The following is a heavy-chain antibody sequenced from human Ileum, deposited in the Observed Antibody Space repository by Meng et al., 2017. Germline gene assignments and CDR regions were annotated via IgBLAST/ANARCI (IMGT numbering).Heavy chain of an antibody. J-gene: IGHJ4*02. Sequence: EVQPFGSGGVLVQPGGSLRLSCAASGFTFSSYAMSWVRQAPGKGLEWVSVISAGGSTTYYADSMKGRFTISTDNSKKTLYLQMDSLRAEDTAVYYCAKGQLFASYYDYWGQGTLVTVSS. D-gene: IGHD6-6*01. CDR3: AKGQLFASYYDY. CDR1: GFTFSSYA. V-gene: IGHV3-23*01. CDR2: ISAGGSTT.